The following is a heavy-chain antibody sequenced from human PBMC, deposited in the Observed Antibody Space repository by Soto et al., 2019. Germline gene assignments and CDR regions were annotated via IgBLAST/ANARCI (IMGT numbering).Heavy chain of an antibody. CDR3: AREDYYGSGSYYD. V-gene: IGHV1-8*01. CDR1: GYTFINNN. Sequence: VQLVQSGAEVKKPGASVKVSCKASGYTFINNNINWVRQATGQGLEWMGWMNPNTGNTAYVQKFQGRVTMTRDSSTSTAYMELSSLRSDDTAVYYCAREDYYGSGSYYDWGQGTSVTVSS. D-gene: IGHD3-10*01. CDR2: MNPNTGNT. J-gene: IGHJ4*02.